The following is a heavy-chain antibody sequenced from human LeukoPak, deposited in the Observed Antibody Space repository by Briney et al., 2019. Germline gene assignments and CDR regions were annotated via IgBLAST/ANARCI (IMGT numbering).Heavy chain of an antibody. D-gene: IGHD6-25*01. CDR2: IYSGGST. Sequence: HSGGSLRLSCAASGFTVSSNYMSWVRQAPGKGLEWVSVIYSGGSTYYADSVKGRFTISRDNSKNTLYLQMNSLRAEDTAVYYCARARGKAADWFDPWGQGTLVTVSP. V-gene: IGHV3-66*02. CDR1: GFTVSSNY. CDR3: ARARGKAADWFDP. J-gene: IGHJ5*02.